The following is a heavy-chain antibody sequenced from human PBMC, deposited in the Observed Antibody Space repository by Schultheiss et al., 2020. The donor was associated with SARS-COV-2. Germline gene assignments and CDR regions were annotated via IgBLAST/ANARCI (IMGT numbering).Heavy chain of an antibody. CDR1: GFTFSTYS. V-gene: IGHV3-23*01. CDR2: ISGRGHRT. D-gene: IGHD2-8*02. Sequence: GGSLRLSCAASGFTFSTYSMSWVRQAPGKGLEWVSAISGRGHRTFYADSVKGRFTISRDNSKNTLYLQMNSLRADDTAIYSCAKEGGLVPGGDHWGQGALVTVSS. J-gene: IGHJ4*02. CDR3: AKEGGLVPGGDH.